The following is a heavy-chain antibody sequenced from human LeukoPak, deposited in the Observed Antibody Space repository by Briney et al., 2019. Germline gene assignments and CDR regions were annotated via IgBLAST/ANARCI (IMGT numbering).Heavy chain of an antibody. Sequence: SETLSLTCAVPGYSISSGYYWGWIRPPPGKGLEWIGSIYHSGSTYYNPSLKSRVTISVGTSKNQFSLKLSSVTAADTAVYYCARPLAYDLEGDGMDVWGQGTTVTVSS. CDR2: IYHSGST. CDR3: ARPLAYDLEGDGMDV. J-gene: IGHJ6*02. CDR1: GYSISSGYY. D-gene: IGHD3-22*01. V-gene: IGHV4-38-2*01.